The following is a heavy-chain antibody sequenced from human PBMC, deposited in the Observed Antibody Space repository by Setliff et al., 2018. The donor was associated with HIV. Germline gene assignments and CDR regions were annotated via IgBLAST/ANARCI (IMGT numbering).Heavy chain of an antibody. D-gene: IGHD3-22*01. CDR3: ARPNYYDSSGSFDY. V-gene: IGHV3-48*03. J-gene: IGHJ4*02. Sequence: LRLSCAASGFTFSNYEMNWVRQAPGKGLEWVSYISSSGTTIYYADSVKGRLTISRDNAKNSLYLQMNSLRAEDTAVYYCARPNYYDSSGSFDYWGQGTLVTVSS. CDR2: ISSSGTTI. CDR1: GFTFSNYE.